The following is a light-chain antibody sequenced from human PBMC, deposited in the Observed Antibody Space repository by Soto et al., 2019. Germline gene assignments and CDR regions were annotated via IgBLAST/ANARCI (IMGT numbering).Light chain of an antibody. CDR1: RANIVANY. CDR3: AAWDNSLSGV. V-gene: IGLV1-47*02. J-gene: IGLJ3*02. CDR2: STN. Sequence: QSVLTQPPSASGTPGQRVTISCSGDRANIVANYVYWYQLLPGKAPKLLIYSTNQRPSGVPDRFSGSKSGTSASLAISGLRSEDEGEYYCAAWDNSLSGVFGGGTKLTVL.